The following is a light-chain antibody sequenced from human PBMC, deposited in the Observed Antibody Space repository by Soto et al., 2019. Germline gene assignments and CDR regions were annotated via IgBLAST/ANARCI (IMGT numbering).Light chain of an antibody. Sequence: QSVLTQPASVSGSPGQSITISCTGTSSDVGGYNYVSWYQQHPGKAPKLLIYDVSNRPSGVSNLFSGSKTGNTASLTISGLQAEDEADYYCSSYTSSSPYVFGTGTKVTVL. CDR2: DVS. V-gene: IGLV2-14*01. CDR1: SSDVGGYNY. J-gene: IGLJ1*01. CDR3: SSYTSSSPYV.